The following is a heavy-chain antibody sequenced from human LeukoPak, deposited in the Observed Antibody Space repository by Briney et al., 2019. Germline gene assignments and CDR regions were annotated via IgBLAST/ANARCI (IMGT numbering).Heavy chain of an antibody. J-gene: IGHJ5*02. Sequence: GGSLRLSCAASGFTFSDYYMSWIRQAPGKGLEWLSYINPTSGYTPYADSVRGRFTISRDNAKKSLYLQMNSLRAEDTAVYFCARDMIILQSWGQGTLVTVSS. CDR2: INPTSGYT. CDR3: ARDMIILQS. D-gene: IGHD3-16*01. V-gene: IGHV3-11*06. CDR1: GFTFSDYY.